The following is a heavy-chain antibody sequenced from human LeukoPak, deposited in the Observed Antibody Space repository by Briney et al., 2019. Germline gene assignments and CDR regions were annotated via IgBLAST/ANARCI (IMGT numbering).Heavy chain of an antibody. Sequence: GESLKISCKGSGYNFTSYWIGWVHQIPEKGLEWMGIFYPSDSDTRYSPSFQGQVTISADKSISTAYLQWSSLKASDTAMYYCARRGRGHYYGSITYWGQGTLVTVSS. CDR1: GYNFTSYW. CDR2: FYPSDSDT. V-gene: IGHV5-51*07. J-gene: IGHJ4*02. D-gene: IGHD3-10*01. CDR3: ARRGRGHYYGSITY.